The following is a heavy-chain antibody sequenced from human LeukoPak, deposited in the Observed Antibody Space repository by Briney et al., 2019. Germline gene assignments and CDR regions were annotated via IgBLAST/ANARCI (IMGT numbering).Heavy chain of an antibody. Sequence: SETLSLTCAVYGGSFSGYYWSWIRQPPGKGLEWIGEINHSGSTNYNPSLKSRVTISVDTSKNQFSLKLSSVTAADTAVYYCARESPVGVSQYYSDYWGQGTLVTVSS. J-gene: IGHJ4*02. CDR3: ARESPVGVSQYYSDY. CDR1: GGSFSGYY. V-gene: IGHV4-34*01. D-gene: IGHD6-13*01. CDR2: INHSGST.